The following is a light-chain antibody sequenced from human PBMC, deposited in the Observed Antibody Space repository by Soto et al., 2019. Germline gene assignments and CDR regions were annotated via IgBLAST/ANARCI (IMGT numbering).Light chain of an antibody. Sequence: EIVLTQSPGTLSLSPGERATLSCRASQSVSSAYVAWYQQKPGQAPRLLIYGASSRATGIPDRFSGSGSGTDFTLTISRLEPEDFAVYYCQQYGSSPRTFGQGTTVEIK. V-gene: IGKV3-20*01. CDR1: QSVSSAY. J-gene: IGKJ1*01. CDR2: GAS. CDR3: QQYGSSPRT.